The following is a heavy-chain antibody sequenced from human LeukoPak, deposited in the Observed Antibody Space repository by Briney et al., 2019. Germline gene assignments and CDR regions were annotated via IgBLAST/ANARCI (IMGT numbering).Heavy chain of an antibody. D-gene: IGHD2-2*01. Sequence: GGSLRFSCAASGFTFSSYEMNWVRQAPGKGLEWVSYISSSGSTIYYADSVKGRFTISRDNAKNSLYLQMNSLRAEDTAVYYCARDRAQLLWDYYYYYGMDVWGQGTTVTVSS. V-gene: IGHV3-48*03. CDR1: GFTFSSYE. J-gene: IGHJ6*02. CDR3: ARDRAQLLWDYYYYYGMDV. CDR2: ISSSGSTI.